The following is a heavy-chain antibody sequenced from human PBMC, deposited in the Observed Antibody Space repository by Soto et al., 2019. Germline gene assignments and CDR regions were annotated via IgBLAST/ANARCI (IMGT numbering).Heavy chain of an antibody. CDR3: ASRSSGWYFDY. J-gene: IGHJ4*02. CDR1: GFTFSSYA. V-gene: IGHV3-23*01. Sequence: EVQLLESGGGLVQPGGSLRLSCAASGFTFSSYAMNWVRQAPGKGPEWVSVISGSGDSTYYADSVKGRFTISRDNSKNTLYLQMNSLRAEDTAVYYCASRSSGWYFDYWGQGTLVTVSS. CDR2: ISGSGDST. D-gene: IGHD6-19*01.